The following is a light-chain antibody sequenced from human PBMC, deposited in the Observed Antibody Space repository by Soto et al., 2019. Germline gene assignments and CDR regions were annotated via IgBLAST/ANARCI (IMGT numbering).Light chain of an antibody. CDR1: SSNIGAGYD. CDR3: QSYDSSLSGCV. V-gene: IGLV1-40*01. Sequence: QSVLTQPPSVSGAPGQRVTISCTGSSSNIGAGYDVHWYQQLPGTAPKLLIYGNSNRPSGVPDRFSGSKSGTSASLAITGLQAEDEVDYYRQSYDSSLSGCVFGTGTKLTVL. CDR2: GNS. J-gene: IGLJ1*01.